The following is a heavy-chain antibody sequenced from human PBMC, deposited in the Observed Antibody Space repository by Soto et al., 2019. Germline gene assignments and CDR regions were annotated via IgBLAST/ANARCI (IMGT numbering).Heavy chain of an antibody. CDR2: IYWDDDK. J-gene: IGHJ4*02. Sequence: QITLKESGPTLVKPTQTLTLTCTFSGFSLSTSGVGVGWIRQPPGKALEWLALIYWDDDKRYSPSLKSRLTITKDTAKTQVVLTITNMAPVDTATYYCAHRPSYCSGGSCYSGFDYWGQGTLVTVSS. D-gene: IGHD2-15*01. V-gene: IGHV2-5*02. CDR3: AHRPSYCSGGSCYSGFDY. CDR1: GFSLSTSGVG.